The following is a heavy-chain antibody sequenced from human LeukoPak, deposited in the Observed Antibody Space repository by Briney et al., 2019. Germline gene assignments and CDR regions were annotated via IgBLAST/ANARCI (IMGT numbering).Heavy chain of an antibody. Sequence: SETLSLTCAVYGGSFSGYYWSWIRQPPGKALEWIGEINHSGSTNYNPSLKSRVTISVDTSKNQFSLKLSSVTAADTAVYYCARSPTPQTNDYGDYEYWFDPWGQGTLVTVSS. CDR2: INHSGST. CDR1: GGSFSGYY. V-gene: IGHV4-34*01. CDR3: ARSPTPQTNDYGDYEYWFDP. J-gene: IGHJ5*02. D-gene: IGHD4-17*01.